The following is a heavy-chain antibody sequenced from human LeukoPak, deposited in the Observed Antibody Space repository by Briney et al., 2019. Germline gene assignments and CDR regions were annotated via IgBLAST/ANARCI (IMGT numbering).Heavy chain of an antibody. D-gene: IGHD6-19*01. J-gene: IGHJ6*02. CDR3: ARGAYSSGWHYYYGMDV. CDR2: MNPNSGNT. CDR1: GYTFTSYD. Sequence: GASVKVSCKASGYTFTSYDINWVRQATGQGLEWMGWMNPNSGNTGYAQKFQGRVTMTRNTSISTAYMELSSLRSEDTAVYYCARGAYSSGWHYYYGMDVWGQGTTVTVSS. V-gene: IGHV1-8*01.